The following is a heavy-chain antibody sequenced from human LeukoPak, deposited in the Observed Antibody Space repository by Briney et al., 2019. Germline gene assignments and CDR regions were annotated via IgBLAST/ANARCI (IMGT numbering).Heavy chain of an antibody. CDR1: GFTFSSHW. CDR2: MNGDGSNT. Sequence: GGSVRVSCAASGFTFSSHWMHWVRQATGKGLVWVSRMNGDGSNTSYADNVEGRVTMTRDTAKNTLYLQMNSLRSEDTAVYHCARSKSWYSSDGIDIWGQGTMVTVSS. J-gene: IGHJ3*02. V-gene: IGHV3-74*01. D-gene: IGHD2-15*01. CDR3: ARSKSWYSSDGIDI.